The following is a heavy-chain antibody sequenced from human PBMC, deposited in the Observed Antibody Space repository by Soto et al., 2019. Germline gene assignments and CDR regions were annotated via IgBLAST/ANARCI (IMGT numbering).Heavy chain of an antibody. J-gene: IGHJ3*02. D-gene: IGHD2-15*01. Sequence: SETLSLTCAVYGGSFSGYYWSWIRQPPGKGLEWIGEINHSGSTNYNPSLKSRVTISVDTSKNQFSLKLSSVTAADTAVYYCAGIYCSGGSCYHNAFDIWGQGTMVTVSS. V-gene: IGHV4-34*01. CDR1: GGSFSGYY. CDR3: AGIYCSGGSCYHNAFDI. CDR2: INHSGST.